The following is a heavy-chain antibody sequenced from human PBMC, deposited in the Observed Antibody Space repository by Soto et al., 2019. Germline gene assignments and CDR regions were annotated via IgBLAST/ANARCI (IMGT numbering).Heavy chain of an antibody. CDR1: GYTFTSYD. CDR2: MNPNSGNT. J-gene: IGHJ4*02. V-gene: IGHV1-8*01. D-gene: IGHD2-15*01. CDR3: ARGEHLGYCSGGSCYPHDY. Sequence: ASVKVSCKASGYTFTSYDLNWVRQATGQGLEWMGWMNPNSGNTGYAQKFQGRVTMTRNTSISTAYMELSSLRSEDTAVYYCARGEHLGYCSGGSCYPHDYWGQGTLVTVSS.